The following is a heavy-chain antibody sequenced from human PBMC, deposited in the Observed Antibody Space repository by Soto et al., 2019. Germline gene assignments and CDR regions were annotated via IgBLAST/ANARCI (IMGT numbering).Heavy chain of an antibody. V-gene: IGHV4-30-2*01. Sequence: KPSETLSLTCAVSGGSISSGGYSWSWIRQPPGKGLEWIGYIYHSGSTYYNPSLKSRVTISVDRSKNQFSLKLSSVTAADTAVYYCARVMTTVLGGHYYYYYGMDVWGQGTTVTVSS. CDR3: ARVMTTVLGGHYYYYYGMDV. CDR2: IYHSGST. CDR1: GGSISSGGYS. J-gene: IGHJ6*02. D-gene: IGHD4-17*01.